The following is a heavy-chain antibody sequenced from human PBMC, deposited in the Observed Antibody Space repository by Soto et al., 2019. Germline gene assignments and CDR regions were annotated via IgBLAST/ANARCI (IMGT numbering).Heavy chain of an antibody. J-gene: IGHJ3*01. Sequence: QVQLQESGPGLVKPSGTLSLTCTVSGGSISDHYWTWIRQPPGQGLEWIGYIHYSGSTRYSPSLXXRXXISLDASANHFSLSLAGVTAADTAVYFCARDPPGGDGGFDLWGQGTMVAVSS. CDR1: GGSISDHY. V-gene: IGHV4-59*11. D-gene: IGHD2-21*02. CDR3: ARDPPGGDGGFDL. CDR2: IHYSGST.